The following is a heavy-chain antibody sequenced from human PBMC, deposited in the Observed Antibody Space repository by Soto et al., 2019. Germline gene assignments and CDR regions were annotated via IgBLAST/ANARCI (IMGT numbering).Heavy chain of an antibody. CDR1: GGTFSSYT. CDR2: IIPILGIA. V-gene: IGHV1-69*04. D-gene: IGHD2-2*01. CDR3: ARDAGTYQLLVDNWFDP. Sequence: SVKVSCKASGGTFSSYTISWVRQAPGEGLEWMGRIIPILGIANYAQKFQGRVTITADKSTSTAYMELSSLRSEDTAVYYCARDAGTYQLLVDNWFDPWGQGTLVTVSS. J-gene: IGHJ5*02.